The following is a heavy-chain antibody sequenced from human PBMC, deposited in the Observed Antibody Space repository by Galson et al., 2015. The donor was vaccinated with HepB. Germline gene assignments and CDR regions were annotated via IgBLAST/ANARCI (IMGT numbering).Heavy chain of an antibody. CDR2: ISYDGSNK. J-gene: IGHJ2*01. D-gene: IGHD6-6*01. CDR1: GFTFSSYA. Sequence: SLRLSCAASGFTFSSYAMHWVRQAPGKGLEWVAVISYDGSNKYYADSVKGRFTISRDNSKNTLYLQMNSLRAEDTAVYYCAREKEYSSSSFHWYFDLWGRGTLVTVSS. V-gene: IGHV3-30-3*01. CDR3: AREKEYSSSSFHWYFDL.